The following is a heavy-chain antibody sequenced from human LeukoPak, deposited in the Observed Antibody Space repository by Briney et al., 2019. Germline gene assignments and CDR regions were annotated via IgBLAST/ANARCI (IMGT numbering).Heavy chain of an antibody. V-gene: IGHV3-23*01. D-gene: IGHD3-22*01. J-gene: IGHJ4*02. CDR2: ISGSGGST. CDR1: GFTFSSYA. CDR3: AKDLATYYYDSSGYFDC. Sequence: PGGSLRLSCAASGFTFSSYAMSWVRQAPGKGLEWVSAISGSGGSTYYADSVKGRFTISRDNSKNTLYLQMNSLRAEDTAVYYCAKDLATYYYDSSGYFDCWGQGTLVTVSS.